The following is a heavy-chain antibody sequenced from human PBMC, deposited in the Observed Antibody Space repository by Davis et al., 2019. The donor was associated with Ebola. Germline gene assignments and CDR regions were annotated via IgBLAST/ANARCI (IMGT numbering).Heavy chain of an antibody. CDR2: ISGSGGST. J-gene: IGHJ5*02. CDR1: GFTVSSNY. V-gene: IGHV3-23*01. Sequence: GGSLRLSCAASGFTVSSNYMSWVRQAPGKGLEWVSAISGSGGSTYYADSVKGRFTISRDNSKNTLYLQMNSLRAEDTAVYYCASRTTYYYDSSSYFFAHWGQGTLVTVSS. D-gene: IGHD3-22*01. CDR3: ASRTTYYYDSSSYFFAH.